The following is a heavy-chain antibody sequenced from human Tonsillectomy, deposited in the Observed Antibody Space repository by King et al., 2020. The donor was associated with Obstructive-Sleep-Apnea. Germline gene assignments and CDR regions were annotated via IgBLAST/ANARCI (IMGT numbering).Heavy chain of an antibody. D-gene: IGHD5-18*01. CDR3: ARVTHSYGYDEGAGVGWFDP. CDR2: IYYSGST. J-gene: IGHJ5*02. CDR1: GGSISSYY. Sequence: QLQESGPGLVKPSETLSLTCTVSGGSISSYYWSWIRQPPGKGLEWIGYIYYSGSTNYNPSLKSRVTISVDTSKNQFSLKLSSVTAADTAVYYCARVTHSYGYDEGAGVGWFDPWGQGTLVTVSS. V-gene: IGHV4-59*01.